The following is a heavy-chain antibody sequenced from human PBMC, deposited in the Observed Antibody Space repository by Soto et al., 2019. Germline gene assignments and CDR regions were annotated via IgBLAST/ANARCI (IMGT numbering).Heavy chain of an antibody. D-gene: IGHD5-12*01. Sequence: ASVKVSCKASGYTFTGYYMHWVRQAPGQGLEWMGWINPNSGGTNYAQKFQGWVTMTRDTSISTAYMELSRLRSDDTAVYYCARGVRLATPYCYYGMDVWGQGTTVTVSS. CDR1: GYTFTGYY. J-gene: IGHJ6*02. V-gene: IGHV1-2*04. CDR2: INPNSGGT. CDR3: ARGVRLATPYCYYGMDV.